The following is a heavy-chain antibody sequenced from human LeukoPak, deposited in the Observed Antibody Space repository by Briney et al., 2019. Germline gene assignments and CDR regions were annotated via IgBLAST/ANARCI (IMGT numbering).Heavy chain of an antibody. CDR2: ISPNSGDT. D-gene: IGHD6-6*01. J-gene: IGHJ6*03. CDR1: GYTFTGYY. Sequence: ASMKVSCKASGYTFTGYYMHWVRQAPGQGLEWMGWISPNSGDTDIAQKFQGRVTMTTDTSTSTAYMELRSLRSDDTAVYYCARLDSSSTPYYYYYMDVWGKGTTVTVSS. CDR3: ARLDSSSTPYYYYYMDV. V-gene: IGHV1-2*02.